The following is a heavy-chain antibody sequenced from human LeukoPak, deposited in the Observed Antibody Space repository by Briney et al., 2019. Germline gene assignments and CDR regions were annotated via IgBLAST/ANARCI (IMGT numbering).Heavy chain of an antibody. CDR3: ARQSAHSITNDAFDI. J-gene: IGHJ3*02. CDR2: IYDSEST. CDR1: GGHY. V-gene: IGHV4-59*11. D-gene: IGHD3-3*02. Sequence: SETPSLTCTVSGGHYWSWIRQPPGKGLEWIGYIYDSESTNYNPSLKSRVTILIDTSKNQFSLKLRSVTAADTAVYYCARQSAHSITNDAFDIWGQGTMVTVSS.